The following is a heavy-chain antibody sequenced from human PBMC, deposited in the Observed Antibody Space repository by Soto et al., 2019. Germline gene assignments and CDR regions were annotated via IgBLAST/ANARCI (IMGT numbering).Heavy chain of an antibody. CDR2: IYHTGAT. CDR1: DDSIRSDYF. V-gene: IGHV4-38-2*01. J-gene: IGHJ4*02. D-gene: IGHD4-17*01. CDR3: ARLTTVRYFDS. Sequence: ETLSLTCSIFDDSIRSDYFWGCIRQPPGKGLEWIGSIYHTGATYYNPSLQSRVTISVDTSKNQFSLRVTSIAAADTALYYCARLTTVRYFDSWGQGTLVTVSS.